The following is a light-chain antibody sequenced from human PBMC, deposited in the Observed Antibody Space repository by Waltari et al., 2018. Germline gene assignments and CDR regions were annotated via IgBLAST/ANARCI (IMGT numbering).Light chain of an antibody. Sequence: EIVMTQSPATLSLSPGERATLSCRASQSVGSNLAWYQQKPGQAPRVLFYGASTRATGIPARFSGSGSGTELTLTISSLQSEDFASYYWQQYKNWPPVTFGGGTKVEIK. CDR3: QQYKNWPPVT. CDR1: QSVGSN. V-gene: IGKV3-15*01. CDR2: GAS. J-gene: IGKJ4*01.